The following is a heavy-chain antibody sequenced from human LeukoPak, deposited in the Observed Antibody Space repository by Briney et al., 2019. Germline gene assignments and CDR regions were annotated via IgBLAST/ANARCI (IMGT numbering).Heavy chain of an antibody. Sequence: SVKVSCKASGGTFSSYAISWVRQAPGQGLEWMGGIIPIFGTANYAQKFQGRGTITADESTSTAYMELSSLRSEDTAVYYCAREAITIFGVVRTQTTYGPHRFDPWGQGTLVTVSS. D-gene: IGHD3-3*01. CDR2: IIPIFGTA. CDR3: AREAITIFGVVRTQTTYGPHRFDP. V-gene: IGHV1-69*13. CDR1: GGTFSSYA. J-gene: IGHJ5*02.